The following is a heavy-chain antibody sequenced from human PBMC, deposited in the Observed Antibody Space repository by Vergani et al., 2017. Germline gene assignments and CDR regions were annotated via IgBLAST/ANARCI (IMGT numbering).Heavy chain of an antibody. Sequence: QVQLQESGPGLVKPSETLSLTCTVSGGSISSYYWSWIRQPPGKGLEWIGYIYYSGSTNYNPSLKSRVTISVDTSKNPFSLKLSSVTAADTAVYYCARGVDWLHPYYFDYWGQGTLVTVSS. CDR3: ARGVDWLHPYYFDY. D-gene: IGHD3/OR15-3a*01. J-gene: IGHJ4*02. CDR2: IYYSGST. V-gene: IGHV4-59*01. CDR1: GGSISSYY.